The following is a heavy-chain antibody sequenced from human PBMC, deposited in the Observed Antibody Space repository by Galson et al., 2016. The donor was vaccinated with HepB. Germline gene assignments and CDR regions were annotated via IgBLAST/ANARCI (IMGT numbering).Heavy chain of an antibody. V-gene: IGHV3-33*01. D-gene: IGHD3-22*01. CDR3: ARGGFKEYYDSSGYYLDY. Sequence: SLRLSCAASGFTFSSYGMHWVRQAQGKGLEWVAVIWYDGSNKYYADSVKGRFTISRDNSKNTLYLQMNSLRAEDTAVYYCARGGFKEYYDSSGYYLDYWGQGTLVTVSS. J-gene: IGHJ4*02. CDR2: IWYDGSNK. CDR1: GFTFSSYG.